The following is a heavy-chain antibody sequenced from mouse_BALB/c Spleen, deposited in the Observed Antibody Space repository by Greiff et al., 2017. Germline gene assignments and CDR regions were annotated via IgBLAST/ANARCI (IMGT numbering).Heavy chain of an antibody. Sequence: VQLQQPGAELVRPGASVKLSCKASGYTFTSYWINWVKQRPGQGLEWIGNIYPSDSYTNYNQKFKDKATLTVDKSSSTAYMQLSSPTSEDSAVYYCTREGKAATYYFDYWGQGTTLTVSS. V-gene: IGHV1-69*02. J-gene: IGHJ2*01. CDR3: TREGKAATYYFDY. CDR2: IYPSDSYT. CDR1: GYTFTSYW. D-gene: IGHD1-2*01.